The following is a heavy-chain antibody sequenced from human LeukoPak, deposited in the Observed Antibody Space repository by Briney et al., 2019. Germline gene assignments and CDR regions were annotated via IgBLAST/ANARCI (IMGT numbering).Heavy chain of an antibody. V-gene: IGHV4-59*01. Sequence: PSETLSLTCTVSGGSISSYYWSWIRQPPGKGLEWIGYIYYSGSTNYNPSLKSRVTISVDTSKNQFSLKLSSVTAADTAMYYCARDSGDYFDYWGQGTLVTVSS. CDR1: GGSISSYY. CDR3: ARDSGDYFDY. D-gene: IGHD2-15*01. CDR2: IYYSGST. J-gene: IGHJ4*02.